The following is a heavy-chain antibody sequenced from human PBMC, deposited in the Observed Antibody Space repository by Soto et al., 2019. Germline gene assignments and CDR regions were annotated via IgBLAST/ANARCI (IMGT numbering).Heavy chain of an antibody. CDR3: AKDRKRITMIVVPYGMDV. J-gene: IGHJ6*02. V-gene: IGHV3-23*01. CDR2: ISGSGGST. D-gene: IGHD3-22*01. CDR1: GFTFSSYA. Sequence: GGSLRLSCAASGFTFSSYAMSWVRQAPGKGLEWVSAISGSGGSTYYADSVKGRFTISRDNSKNTLYLQMNSLRAEDTAVYYCAKDRKRITMIVVPYGMDVWGQGTTVTVSS.